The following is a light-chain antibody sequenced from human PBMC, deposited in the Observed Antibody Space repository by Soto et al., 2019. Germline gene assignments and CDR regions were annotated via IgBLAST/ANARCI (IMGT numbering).Light chain of an antibody. Sequence: EVVLTQSPCTLSLSPGERATLSCRASQDIRGNEVAWYQQKPGQTPRLLIYRGSSRATGIPNRFSGRGSGTDLTLPISRLEHEDFAVYYCQEYGTSAPWTFGQGTKVEIK. CDR3: QEYGTSAPWT. CDR2: RGS. V-gene: IGKV3-20*01. J-gene: IGKJ1*01. CDR1: QDIRGNE.